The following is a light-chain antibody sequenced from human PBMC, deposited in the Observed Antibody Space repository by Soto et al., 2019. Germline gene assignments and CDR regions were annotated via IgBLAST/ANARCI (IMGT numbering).Light chain of an antibody. CDR3: HQRQSWPRT. V-gene: IGKV3-11*01. Sequence: EIVLTQSPATLSSFPGDRVTLSCRASQYINTRLAWYQHRPGQAPRLLIYQTSIRAAGIPARFSASGSGTDFTITISDVQPEDCELYYCHQRQSWPRTFGQGTKVDIK. CDR1: QYINTR. CDR2: QTS. J-gene: IGKJ1*01.